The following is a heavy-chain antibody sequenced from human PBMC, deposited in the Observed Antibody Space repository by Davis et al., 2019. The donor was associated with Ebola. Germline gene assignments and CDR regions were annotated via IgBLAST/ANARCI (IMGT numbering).Heavy chain of an antibody. CDR3: ARWLRFRGYYYGMDV. D-gene: IGHD3-10*01. CDR2: ISYDGSNK. CDR1: GFTFSSYG. V-gene: IGHV3-30*19. Sequence: GESLKISCAASGFTFSSYGMHWVRQAPGKGLEWVAVISYDGSNKYYADSVKGRFTISRDNSKNTLYLQMNSLRAEDTAVYYCARWLRFRGYYYGMDVWGQGTTVTVSS. J-gene: IGHJ6*02.